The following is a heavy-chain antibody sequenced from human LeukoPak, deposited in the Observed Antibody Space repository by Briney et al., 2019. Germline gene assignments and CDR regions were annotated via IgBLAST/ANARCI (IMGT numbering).Heavy chain of an antibody. CDR1: GFTFSDYY. Sequence: GGSLRLSCAASGFTFSDYYMTWIRQAPGKGLEWISGITTSGTTIYYADSVKGRFTISRDNAKNSLYLQMNSLRAEDTAVYYCARDYSGSYYYYMDVWGKGTTVTVSS. D-gene: IGHD3-10*01. J-gene: IGHJ6*03. V-gene: IGHV3-11*04. CDR2: ITTSGTTI. CDR3: ARDYSGSYYYYMDV.